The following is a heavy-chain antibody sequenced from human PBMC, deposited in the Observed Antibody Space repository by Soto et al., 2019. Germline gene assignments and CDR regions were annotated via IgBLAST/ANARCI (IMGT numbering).Heavy chain of an antibody. V-gene: IGHV3-72*01. CDR2: SRNKANRYTT. CDR3: VRVTKLGGTTHFDY. J-gene: IGHJ4*02. Sequence: PGGSLRLSCAASGFTFSDHYIDWVRQAPGKGLEWVGRSRNKANRYTTEYVASVKGRFTISRDDSRNSVYLQMNSLTTEDAAVYYCVRVTKLGGTTHFDYWGQGSLVTAPQ. D-gene: IGHD1-26*01. CDR1: GFTFSDHY.